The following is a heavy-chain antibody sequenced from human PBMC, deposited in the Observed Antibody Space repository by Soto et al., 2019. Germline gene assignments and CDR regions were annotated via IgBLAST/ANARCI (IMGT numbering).Heavy chain of an antibody. D-gene: IGHD3-10*01. CDR1: GYTFTSYA. CDR2: INAGNGNT. Sequence: ASVKVSCKASGYTFTSYAMHWGRQAPGQRLEWMGWINAGNGNTKYSQKFQGRVTITRDTSASTAYMELSSLRSEDTAVYYCAKVRRGVSGRLWFGEFDYWGQGTLVTVSS. J-gene: IGHJ4*02. CDR3: AKVRRGVSGRLWFGEFDY. V-gene: IGHV1-3*01.